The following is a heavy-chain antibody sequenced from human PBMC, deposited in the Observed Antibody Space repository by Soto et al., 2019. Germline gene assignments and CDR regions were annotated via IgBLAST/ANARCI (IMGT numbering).Heavy chain of an antibody. CDR1: GGSISSSSYY. V-gene: IGHV4-39*01. CDR3: ARGPLPPPKPITMVRGVIGRYYYYGIDV. Sequence: SETLSLTCTVSGGSISSSSYYWGWIRQPPGKGLEWIGSIYYSGSTYYNPSLKSRVTISVDTSKNQFSLKLSSVTAADTAVYYCARGPLPPPKPITMVRGVIGRYYYYGIDVWGQGTTVTVSS. D-gene: IGHD3-10*01. J-gene: IGHJ6*02. CDR2: IYYSGST.